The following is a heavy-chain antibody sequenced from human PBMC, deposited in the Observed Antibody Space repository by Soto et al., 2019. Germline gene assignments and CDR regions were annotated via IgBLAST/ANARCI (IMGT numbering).Heavy chain of an antibody. CDR3: ARAYYYDSSGYYYSVQGLYDY. CDR2: TYYRSKWYN. J-gene: IGHJ4*02. Sequence: SQTLSLTCAISGDSVSSNSAAWNWIRQSPSRGLEWLGRTYYRSKWYNDYAVSVKSRITINPDTSKNQFSLQLNSVTPEDTAVYYCARAYYYDSSGYYYSVQGLYDYWGQGTLVTVSS. D-gene: IGHD3-22*01. CDR1: GDSVSSNSAA. V-gene: IGHV6-1*01.